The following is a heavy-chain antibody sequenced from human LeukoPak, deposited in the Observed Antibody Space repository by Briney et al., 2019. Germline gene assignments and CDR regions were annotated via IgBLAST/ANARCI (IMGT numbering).Heavy chain of an antibody. CDR2: ITGSGGFT. V-gene: IGHV3-23*01. Sequence: GKALEGVSVITGSGGFTQYADSVKGRFTISRDNSKNTVYLQMNSLRVEDTALYYCVRSLDYWGQGTLVTVSS. CDR3: VRSLDY. J-gene: IGHJ4*02.